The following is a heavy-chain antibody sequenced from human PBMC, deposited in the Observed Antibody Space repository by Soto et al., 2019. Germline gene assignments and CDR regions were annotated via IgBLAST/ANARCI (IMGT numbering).Heavy chain of an antibody. CDR3: VREGRGSFDF. Sequence: GSLRLSCSASVFIFTNYAMNWVRQAPGKGLEWVSVIGGRGNSAYYADSVQGRFTISRDNSKNTLSLQMSSLTADDTAIYYCVREGRGSFDFWGRGTMVTVSS. V-gene: IGHV3-23*01. J-gene: IGHJ3*01. CDR2: IGGRGNSA. D-gene: IGHD5-12*01. CDR1: VFIFTNYA.